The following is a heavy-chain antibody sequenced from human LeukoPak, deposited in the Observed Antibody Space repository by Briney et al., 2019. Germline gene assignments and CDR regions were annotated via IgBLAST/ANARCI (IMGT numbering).Heavy chain of an antibody. D-gene: IGHD2-15*01. CDR3: ARGDCSGGSCYLSLTTIDY. Sequence: PGGSLRLSCAASGFTFSSYGMHWVRQAPGKGLEWVAFIRYDGSNKYYADSVKGRFTISRDNSKNSLYLHMNSLRAEDTAVYYCARGDCSGGSCYLSLTTIDYWGQGTLVTVSS. V-gene: IGHV3-30*02. CDR1: GFTFSSYG. J-gene: IGHJ4*02. CDR2: IRYDGSNK.